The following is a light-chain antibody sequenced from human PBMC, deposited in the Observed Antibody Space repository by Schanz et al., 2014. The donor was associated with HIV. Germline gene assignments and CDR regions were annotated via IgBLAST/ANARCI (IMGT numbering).Light chain of an antibody. V-gene: IGKV3D-15*02. CDR3: QQYGNSPGT. J-gene: IGKJ1*01. CDR1: QSVSRN. CDR2: DAS. Sequence: EIVMTQSPATLSVSPGERATLSCRASQSVSRNLAWYQQKPGQAPRLLIYDASNRATGVPARFSGSGSGTEFTLTISSLEPEDFAVYYCQQYGNSPGTFGQGTKVEIK.